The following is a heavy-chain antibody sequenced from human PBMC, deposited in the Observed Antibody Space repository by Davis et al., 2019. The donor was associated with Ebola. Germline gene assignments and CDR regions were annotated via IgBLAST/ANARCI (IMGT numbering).Heavy chain of an antibody. V-gene: IGHV3-30-3*01. CDR3: AKDSSTSLDI. D-gene: IGHD2-2*01. J-gene: IGHJ3*02. CDR2: ISYDGSNK. Sequence: GESLKISCAASGFTFSSYAMHWVRQAPGKGLEWVAIISYDGSNKYYADSVKGRFTISRDNSKNTLYLQMNSLRAEDTAVYYCAKDSSTSLDIWGQGTMVTVSS. CDR1: GFTFSSYA.